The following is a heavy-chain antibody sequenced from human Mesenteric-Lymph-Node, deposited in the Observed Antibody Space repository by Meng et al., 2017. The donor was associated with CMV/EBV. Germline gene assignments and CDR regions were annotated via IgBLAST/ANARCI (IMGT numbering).Heavy chain of an antibody. J-gene: IGHJ6*02. V-gene: IGHV4-61*01. CDR1: GGSVSSDSYY. CDR3: ARSDYFYGMDV. Sequence: GSLRLSCTVSGGSVSSDSYYWSWIRQPPGKGLEWIGYIYYSGSTNHNPSLKSRVTISVDTSKNQFSLKLSSVTAADTAVYYCARSDYFYGMDVWGQGTTVTVSS. CDR2: IYYSGST.